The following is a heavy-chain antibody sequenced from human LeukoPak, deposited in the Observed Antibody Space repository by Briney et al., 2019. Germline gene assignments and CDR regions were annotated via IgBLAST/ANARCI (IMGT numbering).Heavy chain of an antibody. J-gene: IGHJ6*02. V-gene: IGHV3-30*18. CDR2: ISYDGSNK. CDR1: EFTFSRYA. D-gene: IGHD3-3*01. Sequence: GGSLRLSCAASEFTFSRYAMHWVRQAPGKGLEWVSLISYDGSNKYYADSVKGRFTISRDNSKNTLYLQMSSLRAEDTAVYHCAKDYDFWSGYTNYGMDVWGQGTTVTVSS. CDR3: AKDYDFWSGYTNYGMDV.